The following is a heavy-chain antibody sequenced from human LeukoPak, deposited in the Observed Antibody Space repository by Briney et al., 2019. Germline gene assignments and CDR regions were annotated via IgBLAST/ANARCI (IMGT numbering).Heavy chain of an antibody. D-gene: IGHD6-19*01. CDR2: INHSGST. CDR1: GGSFRGYY. CDR3: ARDGSSGYYFDY. Sequence: SETLSLTCAVYGGSFRGYYWSWIRQPPGKGLEWIGEINHSGSTNYNQSLKSRVTISVDTSKNQYSLRLSSVTAADTAVYYCARDGSSGYYFDYWGQGTLVTVSS. V-gene: IGHV4-34*01. J-gene: IGHJ4*02.